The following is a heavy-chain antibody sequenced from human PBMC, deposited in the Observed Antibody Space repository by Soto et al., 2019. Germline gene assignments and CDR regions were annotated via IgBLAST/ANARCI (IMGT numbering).Heavy chain of an antibody. Sequence: PWWSLRLSCSASVFTFSKAWMSWVRQAPGKGLEWVGRIKSKTDGGTTDYAAPVKGRFTISRDDSKNTLYLQMNSLKTEDTAVYYCTTVKVVPAAIRDYWGQGTLVTVSS. J-gene: IGHJ4*02. D-gene: IGHD2-2*02. CDR1: VFTFSKAW. CDR3: TTVKVVPAAIRDY. CDR2: IKSKTDGGTT. V-gene: IGHV3-15*01.